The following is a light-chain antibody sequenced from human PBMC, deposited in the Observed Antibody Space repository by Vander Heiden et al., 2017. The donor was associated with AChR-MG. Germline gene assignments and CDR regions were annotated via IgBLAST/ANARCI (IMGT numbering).Light chain of an antibody. CDR3: QQYLNWPPLT. J-gene: IGKJ4*01. Sequence: EIVMTQSPATPSVSPGERATSFCRASRCVGSDLAWYQQKPGQAPRLLIYGASTRATGITARFSGSGSGTEFTLTISSLQSEDFAVYYCQQYLNWPPLTFGGGTKVEIK. V-gene: IGKV3-15*01. CDR2: GAS. CDR1: RCVGSD.